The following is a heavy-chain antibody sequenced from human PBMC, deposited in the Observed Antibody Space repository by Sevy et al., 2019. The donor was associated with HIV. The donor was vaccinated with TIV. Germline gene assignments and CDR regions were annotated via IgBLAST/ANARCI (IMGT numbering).Heavy chain of an antibody. J-gene: IGHJ4*02. CDR1: GFTFSSYS. D-gene: IGHD6-19*01. V-gene: IGHV3-21*01. CDR3: ARDRAVAGHFDY. CDR2: ISSSSSYI. Sequence: GSLRLSCAASGFTFSSYSMNWVRQAPGKGLEWVSSISSSSSYIYYADSVKGRFTISRDNAKNSLYLQMNSLRAEDTAVYYCARDRAVAGHFDYWGQGTLVTVSS.